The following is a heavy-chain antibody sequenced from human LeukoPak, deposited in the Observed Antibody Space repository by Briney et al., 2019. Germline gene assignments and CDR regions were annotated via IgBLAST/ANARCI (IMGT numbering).Heavy chain of an antibody. J-gene: IGHJ2*01. CDR3: ARAFSSYRAVTKGSYWYFDL. CDR1: GGSISSYY. Sequence: SETLSLTCTVSGGSISSYYWSWIRQHPGKGLEWIGYIYYSGSTYYNPSLKSRVTISVDTSKNQFSLKLSSVTAADTAVYYCARAFSSYRAVTKGSYWYFDLWGRGTLVTVSS. CDR2: IYYSGST. D-gene: IGHD4-17*01. V-gene: IGHV4-59*06.